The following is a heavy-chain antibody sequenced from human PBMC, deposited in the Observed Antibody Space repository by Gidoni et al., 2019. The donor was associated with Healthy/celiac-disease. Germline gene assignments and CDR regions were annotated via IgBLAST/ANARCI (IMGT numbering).Heavy chain of an antibody. Sequence: EVQLVESGGGLVQPGGSLRLSCAASGFTFSSYDMHWVRQATGKGLEWVSAIGTAGDTYYPGSVKGRFTISRENAKNSLYLQMNSLRAGDTAVYYCARVRIAVAGTSNGYFDLWGRGTLVTVSS. J-gene: IGHJ2*01. CDR3: ARVRIAVAGTSNGYFDL. D-gene: IGHD6-19*01. CDR1: GFTFSSYD. CDR2: IGTAGDT. V-gene: IGHV3-13*01.